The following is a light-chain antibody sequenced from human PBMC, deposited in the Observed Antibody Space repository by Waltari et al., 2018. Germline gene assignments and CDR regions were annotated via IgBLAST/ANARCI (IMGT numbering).Light chain of an antibody. V-gene: IGKV3-20*01. CDR1: QYVNSNY. CDR3: QEYGSSITLT. Sequence: ELVLTQSPGTLSLSTGEGATLSCRASQYVNSNYLAWYQQKPGQAPRLVIYGASTRATAVPDRFSGSGSGTDFTLTISRLEPEDFAVYYCQEYGSSITLTFGGGTKVEIK. J-gene: IGKJ4*01. CDR2: GAS.